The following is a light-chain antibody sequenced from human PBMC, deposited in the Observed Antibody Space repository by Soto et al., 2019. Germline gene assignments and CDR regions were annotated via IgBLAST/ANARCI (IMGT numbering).Light chain of an antibody. Sequence: IQRTQSPSTLSSSVGDRGTLTWRASQSISSWLAWYKQKPGKAPKLLSYKASSLESGVPSRFRGSGSGTEFTLTISSLKPDDFETYYCQQYNSYPWTFGQGTKVDIK. V-gene: IGKV1-5*03. J-gene: IGKJ1*01. CDR2: KAS. CDR3: QQYNSYPWT. CDR1: QSISSW.